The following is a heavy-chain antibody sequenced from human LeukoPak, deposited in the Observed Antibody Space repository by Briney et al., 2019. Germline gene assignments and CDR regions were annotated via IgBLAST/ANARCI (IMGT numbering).Heavy chain of an antibody. CDR3: ARVGRWFGEFYFDY. D-gene: IGHD3-10*01. V-gene: IGHV3-48*03. CDR1: GFTFSSYE. J-gene: IGHJ4*02. Sequence: GGSLRPSCAASGFTFSSYEMNWVRQAPGKGLEWVSYISSSGSTIYYADSVKGRFTISRDNAKNSLYLQMNSLRAEDTAVYYCARVGRWFGEFYFDYWGQGTLVTVSS. CDR2: ISSSGSTI.